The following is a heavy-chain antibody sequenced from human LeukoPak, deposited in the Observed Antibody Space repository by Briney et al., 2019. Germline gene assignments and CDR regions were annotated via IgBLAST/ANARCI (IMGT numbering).Heavy chain of an antibody. D-gene: IGHD3-22*01. CDR2: ISGSGGST. CDR1: GFTFSSYA. J-gene: IGHJ6*02. Sequence: GGSLRLPCAASGFTFSSYAMSWVRQAPGKGLEWVSAISGSGGSTYYADSVKGRFTISRDNSKNTLYLQMNSLRAEDTAVYYCAKSVYYDSSGYYSYYYGMDVWGQGTTVTVYS. CDR3: AKSVYYDSSGYYSYYYGMDV. V-gene: IGHV3-23*01.